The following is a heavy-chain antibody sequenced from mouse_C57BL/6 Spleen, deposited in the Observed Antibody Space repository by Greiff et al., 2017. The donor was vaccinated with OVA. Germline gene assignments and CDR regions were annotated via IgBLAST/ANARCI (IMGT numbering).Heavy chain of an antibody. CDR2: IDPSDSYT. Sequence: QVQLQQPGAELVKPGASVKLSCKASGYTFTSYWMQWVKQRPGQGLEWIGEIDPSDSYTNYNQKFKGKATLTVDTSSSTAYMQLSSLTSEDSAVYYCARGSGENFDYWGQGTTLTVSS. J-gene: IGHJ2*01. CDR3: ARGSGENFDY. D-gene: IGHD6-1*01. V-gene: IGHV1-50*01. CDR1: GYTFTSYW.